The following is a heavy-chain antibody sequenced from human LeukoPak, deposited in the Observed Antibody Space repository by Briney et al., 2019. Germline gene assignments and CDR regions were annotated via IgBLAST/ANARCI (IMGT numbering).Heavy chain of an antibody. CDR3: ARRGNYYDSSGYLGY. D-gene: IGHD3-22*01. V-gene: IGHV3-74*01. CDR2: INTDGSST. J-gene: IGHJ4*02. Sequence: TGGSLRLSCAASGFIFSSYWMHWVRHAPGKGLAWVSRINTDGSSTSYADSVKGRFTISRDNAKNTLYLQMNSLRAEDTAVYYCARRGNYYDSSGYLGYWGQGTLVTVSS. CDR1: GFIFSSYW.